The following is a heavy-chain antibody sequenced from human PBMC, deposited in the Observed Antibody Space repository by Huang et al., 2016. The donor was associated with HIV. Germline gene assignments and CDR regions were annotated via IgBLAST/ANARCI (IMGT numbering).Heavy chain of an antibody. D-gene: IGHD6-13*01. J-gene: IGHJ4*02. Sequence: QLQLQESGPGQVKPSETLSLTCTVSGDFISSTNYYWGWIRQSPGKGLEWVGSGYQSGSTNSNPSLKSRVTLSVDTSRNQFSLRLNSVTAADTAVYYCASQHIGAAATWFWGRGTQVAVSS. CDR2: GYQSGST. CDR3: ASQHIGAAATWF. CDR1: GDFISSTNYY. V-gene: IGHV4-39*01.